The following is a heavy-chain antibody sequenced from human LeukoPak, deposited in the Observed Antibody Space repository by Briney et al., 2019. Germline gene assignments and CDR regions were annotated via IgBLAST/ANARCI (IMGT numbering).Heavy chain of an antibody. D-gene: IGHD6-13*01. J-gene: IGHJ1*01. CDR2: IWYDGSNK. CDR1: GFTFSSYG. CDR3: ARGISSSQRSGLVY. V-gene: IGHV3-33*01. Sequence: PGRSLRLSCAASGFTFSSYGMHWVRQAPDKGLEWVAVIWYDGSNKYYADSVKGRFTISRDNSKNTLYLQMNSLRAEDTAVSYCARGISSSQRSGLVYWGQGTLVTVSS.